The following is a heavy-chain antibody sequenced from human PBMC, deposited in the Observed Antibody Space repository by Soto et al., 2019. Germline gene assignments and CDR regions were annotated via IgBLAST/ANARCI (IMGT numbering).Heavy chain of an antibody. CDR2: INAGNGNT. CDR3: ARTPKTVTYYYYGMDV. V-gene: IGHV1-3*01. D-gene: IGHD4-4*01. J-gene: IGHJ6*02. Sequence: ASVKVSCKASGYTFTSYAMHWVRQAPGRRLEWMGWINAGNGNTKYSQKFQGRVTITRDTSASTAYMELSSLRSEDTAVYYCARTPKTVTYYYYGMDVWGQGTTVTVSS. CDR1: GYTFTSYA.